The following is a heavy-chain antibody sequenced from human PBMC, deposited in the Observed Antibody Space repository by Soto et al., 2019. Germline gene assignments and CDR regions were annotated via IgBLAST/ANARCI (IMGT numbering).Heavy chain of an antibody. J-gene: IGHJ6*02. Sequence: LSLTCTVSGGSISSGGYYWSWIRQHPGKGLEWIGYIYYSGSTYYNPSLKSRVTISVDTSKNQFSLKLSSVTAADTAVYYCARDRHYLGYCSGGSCYSTEHYYYYYGMDVWGQGTTVTVSS. V-gene: IGHV4-31*03. CDR2: IYYSGST. CDR1: GGSISSGGYY. D-gene: IGHD2-15*01. CDR3: ARDRHYLGYCSGGSCYSTEHYYYYYGMDV.